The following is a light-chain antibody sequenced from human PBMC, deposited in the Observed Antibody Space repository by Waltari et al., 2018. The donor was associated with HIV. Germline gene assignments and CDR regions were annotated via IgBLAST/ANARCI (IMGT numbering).Light chain of an antibody. CDR3: CSYAGSYTVV. V-gene: IGLV2-11*01. CDR1: SRDVGGYNY. Sequence: QSALTQPRSVSGSPGQSVTISCTGTSRDVGGYNYVSGYQQHPGKAPKLMIYDVSNRPSGGPDRFSGSKSGNTASLTISGLQAEDEAEYYCCSYAGSYTVVFGGGTKLTVL. J-gene: IGLJ2*01. CDR2: DVS.